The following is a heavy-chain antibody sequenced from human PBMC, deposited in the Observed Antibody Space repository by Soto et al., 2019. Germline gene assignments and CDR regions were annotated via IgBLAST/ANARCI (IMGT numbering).Heavy chain of an antibody. CDR3: ARSPESSTSNKAGVPGPYYYYYYDMDV. V-gene: IGHV3-33*01. CDR1: GFTFSSYG. Sequence: GGSLRLSCAASGFTFSSYGMHWVRQAPGKGLEWVAVIWYDGSNKYYADSVKGRFTISRDNSKNTLYLQMNSLRAEDTAVYYCARSPESSTSNKAGVPGPYYYYYYDMDVWGQGTTGT. CDR2: IWYDGSNK. D-gene: IGHD2-2*01. J-gene: IGHJ6*02.